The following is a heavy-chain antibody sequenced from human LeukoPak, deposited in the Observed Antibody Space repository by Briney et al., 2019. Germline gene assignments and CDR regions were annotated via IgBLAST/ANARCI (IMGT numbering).Heavy chain of an antibody. D-gene: IGHD4-17*01. CDR3: AEEVTTPYFDY. J-gene: IGHJ4*02. V-gene: IGHV3-23*01. Sequence: GGSLRLSCAASGFTFSSYAMSWVRQAPGKGLEWVAGISGSGAGTYYADSVKGRFTISRDNSKDTLYLQMNSPRAENTAVYYCAEEVTTPYFDYWGQGSLVTVSS. CDR2: ISGSGAGT. CDR1: GFTFSSYA.